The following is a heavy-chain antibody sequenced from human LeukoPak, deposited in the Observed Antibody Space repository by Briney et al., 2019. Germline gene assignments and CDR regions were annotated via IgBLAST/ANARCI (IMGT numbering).Heavy chain of an antibody. CDR2: IRYDGSNK. CDR3: AEGGLTGTTGPAGY. D-gene: IGHD1-7*01. V-gene: IGHV3-30*02. CDR1: GFTFSSYG. Sequence: PGGSLRLSCAASGFTFSSYGMHWVRQAPGKGLEWVAFIRYDGSNKYYADSVKGRFTISRDNSKNTLYLQMNSLRAEDTAVYYCAEGGLTGTTGPAGYWGQGTLVTVSS. J-gene: IGHJ4*02.